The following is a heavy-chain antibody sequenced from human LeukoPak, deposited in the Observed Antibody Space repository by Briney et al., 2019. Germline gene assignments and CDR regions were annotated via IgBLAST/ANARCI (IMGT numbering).Heavy chain of an antibody. CDR3: VRAHHPGGWFDP. D-gene: IGHD3-10*01. J-gene: IGHJ5*02. Sequence: GGSLRLSCAASGFTFSSSWMTWVRQAPGKGLEWLASINQDGGEIHYVDSVKGRFTISRDNAKNSLYLQMNSLTAEDTAVHYCVRAHHPGGWFDPWGQGTLVTVSS. CDR1: GFTFSSSW. V-gene: IGHV3-7*04. CDR2: INQDGGEI.